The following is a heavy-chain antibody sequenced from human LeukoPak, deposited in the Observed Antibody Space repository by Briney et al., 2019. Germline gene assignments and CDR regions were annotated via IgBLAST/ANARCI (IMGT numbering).Heavy chain of an antibody. D-gene: IGHD5-12*01. CDR2: IKQDGSEK. V-gene: IGHV3-7*01. CDR3: ARGYSGYDYYYYYYYYYMDV. Sequence: PGGSLRLSCAASGFTFSNAWMSWVRQAPGKGLEWVANIKQDGSEKYYVDSVKGRFTISRDNAKNSLYLQMNSLRAEDTAVYYCARGYSGYDYYYYYYYYYMDVWGKGTTVTISS. J-gene: IGHJ6*03. CDR1: GFTFSNAW.